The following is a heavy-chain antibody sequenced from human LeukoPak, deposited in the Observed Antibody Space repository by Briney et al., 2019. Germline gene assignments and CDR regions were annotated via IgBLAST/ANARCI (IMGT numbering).Heavy chain of an antibody. CDR3: ARDYDVDIYYDSSGYRGDAFDI. Sequence: GGSLRLSCAASGFTFSSYWMSWVRQAPGKGLEWVANIKQDGSEKYYVDSVKGRFTISRDNGKNSLYLQMNSLRAEDTAVYYCARDYDVDIYYDSSGYRGDAFDIWGQGTMVTVSS. V-gene: IGHV3-7*01. J-gene: IGHJ3*02. CDR2: IKQDGSEK. D-gene: IGHD3-22*01. CDR1: GFTFSSYW.